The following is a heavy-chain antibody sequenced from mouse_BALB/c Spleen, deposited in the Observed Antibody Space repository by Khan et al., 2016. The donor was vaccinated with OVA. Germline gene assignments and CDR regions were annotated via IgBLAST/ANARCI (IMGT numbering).Heavy chain of an antibody. Sequence: QVQLQQPGAELVRPGASVKLSCKASGYCFTSYWINWVKQRPGQGLEWIGNIYPSDSYTNYNQKFKDKATLTVDQSSNTAYMHLSSPTSEDSAVYYCGRGDTANFDYWGQGTTLTVSS. V-gene: IGHV1-69*02. CDR1: GYCFTSYW. CDR3: GRGDTANFDY. J-gene: IGHJ2*01. CDR2: IYPSDSYT. D-gene: IGHD1-2*01.